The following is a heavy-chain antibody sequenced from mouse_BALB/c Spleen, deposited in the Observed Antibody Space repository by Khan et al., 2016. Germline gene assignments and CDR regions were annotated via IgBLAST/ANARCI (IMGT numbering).Heavy chain of an antibody. V-gene: IGHV5-17*02. CDR1: GFTFSRFG. Sequence: EVELVETGGGLVQPGGSRKLSCAASGFTFSRFGMHWVRQAPETGLEWVAYISSGSSTIYSADTLKGRFTISRDNPKNALFLQMTSLRSEDTAMYYCARGDYWGQGTTLTVSS. CDR2: ISSGSSTI. CDR3: ARGDY. J-gene: IGHJ2*01.